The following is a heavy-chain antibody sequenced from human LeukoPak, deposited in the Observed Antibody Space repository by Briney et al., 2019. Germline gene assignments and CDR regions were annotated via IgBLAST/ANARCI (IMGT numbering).Heavy chain of an antibody. J-gene: IGHJ4*02. Sequence: SETLSLTCIVSGGSISSSSYYWGWIRQPPGKGLEWIGYIYYSGSTYYNPSLKSRVSISVDTSKNQFSLKVSSVTAADTAVYYCARGRGIYYFDYWGQGTLVTVSS. CDR3: ARGRGIYYFDY. D-gene: IGHD5-24*01. CDR2: IYYSGST. CDR1: GGSISSSSYY. V-gene: IGHV4-31*03.